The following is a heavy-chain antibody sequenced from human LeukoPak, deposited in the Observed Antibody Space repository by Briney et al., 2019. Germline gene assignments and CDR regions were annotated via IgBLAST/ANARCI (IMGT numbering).Heavy chain of an antibody. Sequence: GGSLRLSCAASGFTFSSYAMSWVRQAPGKGLEWVSAISGSGGSTYYADSVKGRFTISRDNSKDTLYLQMNSLRAEDTAVYYCAKDGGDYDFWSGYYTGYYFDYWGQGTLVTVSS. CDR2: ISGSGGST. D-gene: IGHD3-3*01. V-gene: IGHV3-23*01. CDR3: AKDGGDYDFWSGYYTGYYFDY. J-gene: IGHJ4*02. CDR1: GFTFSSYA.